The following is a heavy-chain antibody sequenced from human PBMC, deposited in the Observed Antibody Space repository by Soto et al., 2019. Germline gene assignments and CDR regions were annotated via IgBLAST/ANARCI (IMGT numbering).Heavy chain of an antibody. J-gene: IGHJ3*02. Sequence: QVQLVQSGAEVKKPGSSVKVSCKASGGTFSSYTISWVRQAPGQGLEWMGRIIPILGIANYAQKFQGRVTXTXDXCTSTADMELSSLRSEDTAVYYCARDMDYGDRAFDIWGRGTMVTVSS. D-gene: IGHD4-17*01. CDR3: ARDMDYGDRAFDI. CDR2: IIPILGIA. CDR1: GGTFSSYT. V-gene: IGHV1-69*08.